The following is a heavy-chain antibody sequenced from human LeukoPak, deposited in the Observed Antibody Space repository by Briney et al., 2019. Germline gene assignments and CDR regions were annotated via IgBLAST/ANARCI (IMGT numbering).Heavy chain of an antibody. V-gene: IGHV3-23*01. CDR1: GFNFSSYA. J-gene: IGHJ6*02. CDR2: ISAPSGRS. Sequence: AGGSLRLSCTASGFNFSSYAMSWVRQAPGKGLEWVSYISAPSGRSQYADSVMGRFTISRDNSKNTLYLQMNSLRAEDTAIYYCARDLHHYVAMDVWGQGTTVTASS. D-gene: IGHD3-10*02. CDR3: ARDLHHYVAMDV.